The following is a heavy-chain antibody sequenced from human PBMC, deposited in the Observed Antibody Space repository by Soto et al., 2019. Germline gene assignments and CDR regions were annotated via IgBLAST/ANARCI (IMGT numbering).Heavy chain of an antibody. J-gene: IGHJ4*02. Sequence: EVQLLESGGGLVQPGGSLRLSCEASGFYLGSYAMTWVRQAPGKGLEWVASIGGSGHATHYADSVQGRFTISRDDSERTLYLQMNSLRVEDTAVYYCAKSGPTVIYFDHWGQGRLVSVSS. V-gene: IGHV3-23*01. CDR3: AKSGPTVIYFDH. D-gene: IGHD4-17*01. CDR2: IGGSGHAT. CDR1: GFYLGSYA.